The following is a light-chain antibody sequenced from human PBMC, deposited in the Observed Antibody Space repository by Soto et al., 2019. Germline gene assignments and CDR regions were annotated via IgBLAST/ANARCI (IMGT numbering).Light chain of an antibody. CDR1: QSVSYY. CDR2: DES. Sequence: EIVLTQSPATLSLSPGERATLFCRASQSVSYYLARYNQKPGQAPRLIMYDESKRVPGLPARFSGSGSGTDFNLTISSLVPDDFALYDGQTRSNWPPYSIGQGTKLELK. V-gene: IGKV3-11*01. CDR3: QTRSNWPPYS. J-gene: IGKJ2*03.